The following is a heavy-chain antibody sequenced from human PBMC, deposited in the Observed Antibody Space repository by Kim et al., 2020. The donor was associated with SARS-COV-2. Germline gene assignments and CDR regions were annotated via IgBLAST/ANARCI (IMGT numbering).Heavy chain of an antibody. CDR2: GKEE. J-gene: IGHJ4*02. V-gene: IGHV3-7*01. D-gene: IGHD3-10*01. CDR3: ARGRGPDI. Sequence: GKEEYKVESGKGRFTISGDNAKNSVHLQMNSLRAEDTAVYYCARGRGPDIWGQGALVTVSS.